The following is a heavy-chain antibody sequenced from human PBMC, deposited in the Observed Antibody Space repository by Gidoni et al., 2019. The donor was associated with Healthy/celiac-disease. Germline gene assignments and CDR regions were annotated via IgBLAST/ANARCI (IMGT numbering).Heavy chain of an antibody. CDR1: GCSISSSTW. V-gene: IGHV4-4*02. J-gene: IGHJ5*02. CDR2: IYHSGST. D-gene: IGHD2-2*01. Sequence: QVQLQESGPGLVKPSGTLSPTCAVAGCSISSSTWWSWVRQPPGKGLKWIGEIYHSGSTNYNPALKSRVTISVDKSKNQFYLKLSSVTAADTAVYYWARVNDCSSTSCYSWCDPWGQGTLVTVSS. CDR3: ARVNDCSSTSCYSWCDP.